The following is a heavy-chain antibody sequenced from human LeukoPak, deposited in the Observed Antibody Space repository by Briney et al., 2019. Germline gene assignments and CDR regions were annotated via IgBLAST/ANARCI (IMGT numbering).Heavy chain of an antibody. J-gene: IGHJ4*02. Sequence: PSQTLSLTCTVSGGSISSGGYYWRWIRQHPGKGLEWIGYIYYSGSTYYNPSLKSRVTISVDTSKNQFSLKLSSVTAADTAVYYCARAGLHRRDGYNVGYYFDYWGQGTLVTVSS. V-gene: IGHV4-31*03. CDR3: ARAGLHRRDGYNVGYYFDY. CDR1: GGSISSGGYY. D-gene: IGHD5-24*01. CDR2: IYYSGST.